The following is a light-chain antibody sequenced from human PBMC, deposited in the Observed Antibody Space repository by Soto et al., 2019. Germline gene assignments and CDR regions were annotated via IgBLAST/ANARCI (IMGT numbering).Light chain of an antibody. CDR3: RQYGSSPSYT. CDR2: GAS. CDR1: QSLSSY. Sequence: EIVLTQSPGTLSLSPGERATLSCRASQSLSSYLAWYQQKPGQAPRLIIYGASSRATGSPDRFSGSGSGTDFTLTISRLEPEDFAVYYCRQYGSSPSYTFGQGTKLEIK. J-gene: IGKJ2*01. V-gene: IGKV3-20*01.